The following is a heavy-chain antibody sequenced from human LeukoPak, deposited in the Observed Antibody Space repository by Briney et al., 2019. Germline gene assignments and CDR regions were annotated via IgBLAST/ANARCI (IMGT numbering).Heavy chain of an antibody. CDR1: GFTFSSYS. CDR2: ISSSSNYI. CDR3: ARDLTDDFWGGYHFDY. Sequence: GGSLRLSCAASGFTFSSYSMNWVRQAPGEGLEWVSSISSSSNYIHYADSVKGRFTISRDNAKSSLFLQMNSLRAEDTAVYFCARDLTDDFWGGYHFDYWGQGILVTVSS. V-gene: IGHV3-21*01. D-gene: IGHD3-3*01. J-gene: IGHJ4*02.